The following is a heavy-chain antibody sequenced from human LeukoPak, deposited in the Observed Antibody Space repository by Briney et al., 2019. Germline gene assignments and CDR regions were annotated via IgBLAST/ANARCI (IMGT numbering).Heavy chain of an antibody. Sequence: PSETLSLTCTVSGYSISSGYYWGWIRRPPGKGREWIGSIYLSGSTYYNPSLKSRVTIPVTTSKNQVSLKLSSVTAADTAVYYCAREDFLGDGYNPWGQGTLVTVSS. V-gene: IGHV4-38-2*02. CDR2: IYLSGST. D-gene: IGHD5-24*01. CDR1: GYSISSGYY. J-gene: IGHJ5*02. CDR3: AREDFLGDGYNP.